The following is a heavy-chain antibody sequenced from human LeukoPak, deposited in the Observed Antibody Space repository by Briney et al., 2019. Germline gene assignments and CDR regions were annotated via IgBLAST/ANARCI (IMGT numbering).Heavy chain of an antibody. J-gene: IGHJ6*02. Sequence: SESLSLTCTVSGGSVSSINYYWSWIRQPPGKGLEWIGYVFHSGSTNYNPSLKSRVTISVDTSRNQFSLRLSSVTAADTAVYYCARDVQRWLDLQYYYHGMDVWGQETTVTVS. D-gene: IGHD6-19*01. CDR3: ARDVQRWLDLQYYYHGMDV. CDR1: GGSVSSINYY. V-gene: IGHV4-61*01. CDR2: VFHSGST.